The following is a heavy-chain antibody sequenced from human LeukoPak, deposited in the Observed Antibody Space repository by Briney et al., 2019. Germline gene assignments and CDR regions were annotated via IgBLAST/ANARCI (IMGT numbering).Heavy chain of an antibody. CDR2: INPNSGGA. Sequence: ASVKVSCKASGYTFTDYYMHWARQAPGQGLEWMGRINPNSGGANYAQQFQGRVTMTRDTSISTAYMELSRLRSDDTAVYYCARGGVNYYDSTPQILFDYWGQGTLVTVSS. V-gene: IGHV1-2*06. CDR3: ARGGVNYYDSTPQILFDY. CDR1: GYTFTDYY. J-gene: IGHJ4*02. D-gene: IGHD3-22*01.